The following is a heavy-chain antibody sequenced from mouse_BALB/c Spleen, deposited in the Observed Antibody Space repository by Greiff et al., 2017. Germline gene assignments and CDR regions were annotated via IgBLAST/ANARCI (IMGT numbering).Heavy chain of an antibody. J-gene: IGHJ4*01. V-gene: IGHV5-6-5*01. CDR1: GFTFSSYA. CDR2: ISSGGST. D-gene: IGHD1-1*01. Sequence: EVLLVESGGGLVKPGGSLKLSCAASGFTFSSYAMSWVRQTPEKRLEWVASISSGGSTYYPDSVKGRFTISRDNARNILYLQMSSLRSEDTAMYYCARERDYGSSCAMDYWGQGTSVTVSS. CDR3: ARERDYGSSCAMDY.